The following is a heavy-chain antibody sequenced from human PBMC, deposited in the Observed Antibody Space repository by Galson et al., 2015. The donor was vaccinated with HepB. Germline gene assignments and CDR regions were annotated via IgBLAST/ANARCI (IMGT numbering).Heavy chain of an antibody. V-gene: IGHV1-69*13. CDR3: ARIYCANGVCYPNWIDP. Sequence: SVKVSCKASGGSFSSNAISWVRQAPGQGLEWMGGITPMFRTPNYAQKFQGRVTIIADESTSTAYMELSSLRSEDTAVYYCARIYCANGVCYPNWIDPWGQGTLVTVSS. CDR1: GGSFSSNA. D-gene: IGHD2-8*01. CDR2: ITPMFRTP. J-gene: IGHJ5*02.